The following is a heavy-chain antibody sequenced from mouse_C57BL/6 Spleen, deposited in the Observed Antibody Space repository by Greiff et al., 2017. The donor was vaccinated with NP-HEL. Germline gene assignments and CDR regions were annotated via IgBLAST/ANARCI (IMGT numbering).Heavy chain of an antibody. V-gene: IGHV1-82*01. D-gene: IGHD2-12*01. Sequence: VQLQQSGPELVKPGASVKISCKASGYAFSSSWMNWVKQRPGKGLEWIGRIYPGDGDTNYNGKFKGKATLTADKSSSTAYMQLSSLTSEDSAVYFCAMYSLYAMDYWGQGTSVTVSS. J-gene: IGHJ4*01. CDR1: GYAFSSSW. CDR3: AMYSLYAMDY. CDR2: IYPGDGDT.